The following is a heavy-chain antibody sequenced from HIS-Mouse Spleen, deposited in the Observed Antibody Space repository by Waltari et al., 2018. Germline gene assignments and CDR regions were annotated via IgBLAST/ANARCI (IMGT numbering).Heavy chain of an antibody. Sequence: QLQLQESGPGLVKPSETLSLTCTVSGGSLSSSSYYWGWIRQPQGKGLEWIGDIYSSGSTDYNPALKSRVTIAVDTPKNQFSLKLSSVTAADTAVYYCARDGYSGYGHDAFDIWGQGTMVTVSS. CDR2: IYSSGST. V-gene: IGHV4-39*07. CDR3: ARDGYSGYGHDAFDI. J-gene: IGHJ3*02. CDR1: GGSLSSSSYY. D-gene: IGHD5-12*01.